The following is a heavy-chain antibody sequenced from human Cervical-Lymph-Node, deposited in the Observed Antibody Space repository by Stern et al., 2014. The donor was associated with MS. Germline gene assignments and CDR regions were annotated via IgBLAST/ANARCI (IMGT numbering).Heavy chain of an antibody. D-gene: IGHD3-10*01. CDR3: ASSVGELTPEAV. V-gene: IGHV1-69*01. CDR2: VIPLFGTA. J-gene: IGHJ6*02. Sequence: VQLVESGAEVKKPGSSVRVSCKASGGTFSSHAISWVRQAPGQGLEWMGGVIPLFGTATYAQQFRGRATINADDTTRTAYMAVSSLRSEDTAVYYCASSVGELTPEAVWGQGPTVTVFS. CDR1: GGTFSSHA.